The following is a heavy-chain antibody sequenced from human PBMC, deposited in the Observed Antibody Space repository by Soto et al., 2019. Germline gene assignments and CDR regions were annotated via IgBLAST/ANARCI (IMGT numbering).Heavy chain of an antibody. CDR1: GFTFSSYA. CDR3: AKAGGSARQTYFDY. J-gene: IGHJ4*02. Sequence: EVQLLESGGGLVQPGGSLRLSCAASGFTFSSYAMSWVRQAPGKGLEWVSAISGSGGSTYYADPVKGRFTISRDNSKNTLYLQMNSLRAEDTALYYCAKAGGSARQTYFDYWGQGTLVTVSS. CDR2: ISGSGGST. V-gene: IGHV3-23*01.